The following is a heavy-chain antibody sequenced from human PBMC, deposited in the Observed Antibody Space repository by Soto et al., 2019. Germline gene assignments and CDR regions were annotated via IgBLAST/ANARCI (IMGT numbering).Heavy chain of an antibody. J-gene: IGHJ4*02. CDR1: GFTFSNYG. CDR2: VSYDAANK. Sequence: QVQLVESGGDVVQPGSSLRLACAASGFTFSNYGMHWVRQAPGKGPEWVAYVSYDAANKYYADSVRGRFTISRDNSENTLHLQMDSLSGADSALYFCASGTSFDHWGQGTPVSVSS. CDR3: ASGTSFDH. V-gene: IGHV3-30*03.